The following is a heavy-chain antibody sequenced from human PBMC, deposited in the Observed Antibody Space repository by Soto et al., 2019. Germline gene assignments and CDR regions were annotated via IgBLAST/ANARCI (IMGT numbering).Heavy chain of an antibody. CDR1: GGSISTYY. Sequence: SETLSLTCTVSGGSISTYYWSWIRQPPGKGLEWIGYIYHSGSTNYNPSLKSRVTISVDTSKNQFSLKLSSVTAADTAVYYCARIYFSSGYYFEYWGQGTLVTVSS. CDR2: IYHSGST. CDR3: ARIYFSSGYYFEY. J-gene: IGHJ4*02. V-gene: IGHV4-59*01. D-gene: IGHD3-22*01.